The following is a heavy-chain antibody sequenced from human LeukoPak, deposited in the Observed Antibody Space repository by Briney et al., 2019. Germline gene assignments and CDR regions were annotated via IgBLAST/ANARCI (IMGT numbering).Heavy chain of an antibody. CDR2: ISNTGSDT. Sequence: GGSLRLSCAASGFTFSNYAMSWVRQAPGEGLEWVSTISNTGSDTYYADSVKGRFTISRDNSENTLYLQMNNLRAEDTAIHYCAKVPYSDYGSGRPPFMDVWGQGTKVAVSS. J-gene: IGHJ6*02. CDR1: GFTFSNYA. CDR3: AKVPYSDYGSGRPPFMDV. V-gene: IGHV3-23*01. D-gene: IGHD3-10*01.